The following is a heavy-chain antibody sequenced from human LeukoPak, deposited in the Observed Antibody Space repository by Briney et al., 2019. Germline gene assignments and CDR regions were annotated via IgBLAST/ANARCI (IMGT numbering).Heavy chain of an antibody. CDR1: GGSFSGYY. J-gene: IGHJ6*04. V-gene: IGHV4-34*01. CDR3: ARQMLRSLDV. Sequence: SETLSLTCAVYGGSFSGYYWSWIRQPPGKGLEWIGEINHSGSTNYNPSLKSRVTISVDTSKSQFSLKLSSVTAADTAVYYCARQMLRSLDVWGKGTTVTVSS. CDR2: INHSGST. D-gene: IGHD3-3*01.